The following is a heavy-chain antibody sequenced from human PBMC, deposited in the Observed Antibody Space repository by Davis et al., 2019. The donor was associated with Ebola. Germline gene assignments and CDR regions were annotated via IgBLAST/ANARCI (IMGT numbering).Heavy chain of an antibody. V-gene: IGHV3-23*03. J-gene: IGHJ6*02. CDR3: ADPLSSV. CDR1: GFNFSHYA. Sequence: GESLKISCVGSGFNFSHYAMGWVRQIPGRGLECVSVINNLAMKTFYSDSVQGRFIISRDNSKSIVSLQMNNLRVDDTAIYYCADPLSSVWGQGTTVTVS. CDR2: INNLAMKT.